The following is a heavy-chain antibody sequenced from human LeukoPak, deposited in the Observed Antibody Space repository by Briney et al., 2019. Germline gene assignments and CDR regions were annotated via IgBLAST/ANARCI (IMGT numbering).Heavy chain of an antibody. CDR1: GFTFSSYD. Sequence: GGSLRLSCAASGFTFSSYDMHWVRQATGKGLEWVSSITSSSSYIYYADSVKGRFTISRDNAKNSLYLQMNSLRADDTAVYYCARDRFYYYDSSGYYPLFDYWGQGTLVTVSS. J-gene: IGHJ4*02. CDR3: ARDRFYYYDSSGYYPLFDY. CDR2: ITSSSSYI. D-gene: IGHD3-22*01. V-gene: IGHV3-21*06.